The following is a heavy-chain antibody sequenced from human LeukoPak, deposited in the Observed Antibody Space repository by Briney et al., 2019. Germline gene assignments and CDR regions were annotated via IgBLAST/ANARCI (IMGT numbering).Heavy chain of an antibody. CDR3: ATAPAVADSC. CDR2: INGDGNKK. J-gene: IGHJ4*02. V-gene: IGHV3-7*01. D-gene: IGHD6-13*01. Sequence: PGGSLRLSCAASGFTFSSFWMTWVRQAPGEGLEWVANINGDGNKKTYVDSVKGRFTISRDNAKNSLYLQMSSLRAEDTAVYYCATAPAVADSCWGQGTLVAVSS. CDR1: GFTFSSFW.